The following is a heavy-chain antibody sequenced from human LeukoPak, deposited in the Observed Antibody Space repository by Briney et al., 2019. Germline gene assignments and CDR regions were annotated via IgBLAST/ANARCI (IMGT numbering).Heavy chain of an antibody. J-gene: IGHJ5*02. V-gene: IGHV4-39*01. CDR3: ATHTWEQLGNWFDP. Sequence: SETLSLTCTVSGGSISSSSYYCGWIRQPPGKGLEWIGSIYYSGSTYYNPSLKSRVTISVDTSKNQFSLKLSSVTAADTAVYYCATHTWEQLGNWFDPWGQGTLVTVSS. CDR2: IYYSGST. D-gene: IGHD6-6*01. CDR1: GGSISSSSYY.